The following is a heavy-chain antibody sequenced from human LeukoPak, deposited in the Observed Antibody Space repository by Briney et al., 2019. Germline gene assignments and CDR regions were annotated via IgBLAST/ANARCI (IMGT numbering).Heavy chain of an antibody. D-gene: IGHD6-13*01. V-gene: IGHV3-30*18. Sequence: PGRSLTLSCTASGFKFSNFVMNWVRQAPGKGLEWVAGILNDGSDKDYSDSVKGRFTISRDNSKNTVYLQMNGLGPEDTAVYYCAKYKGAALYFHYGMDVWGQGTTVIVSS. J-gene: IGHJ6*02. CDR2: ILNDGSDK. CDR1: GFKFSNFV. CDR3: AKYKGAALYFHYGMDV.